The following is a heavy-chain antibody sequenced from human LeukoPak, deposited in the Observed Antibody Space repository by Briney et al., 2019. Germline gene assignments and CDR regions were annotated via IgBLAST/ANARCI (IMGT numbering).Heavy chain of an antibody. CDR1: GYSISSGYY. V-gene: IGHV4-38-2*02. CDR2: IYHSGST. CDR3: ARDKYSSGWYEDY. D-gene: IGHD6-19*01. Sequence: SETLSLTCTVSGYSISSGYYWGWIRQPPGKGLEWIGSIYHSGSTYYNPSLKSRVTISVDTSKNQFSLKLSSVTAADTAVYYCARDKYSSGWYEDYWGQGTLVTVSS. J-gene: IGHJ4*02.